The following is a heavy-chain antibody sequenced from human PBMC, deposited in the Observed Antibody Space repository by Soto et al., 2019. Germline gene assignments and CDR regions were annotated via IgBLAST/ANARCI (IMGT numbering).Heavy chain of an antibody. V-gene: IGHV4-34*01. J-gene: IGHJ5*02. Sequence: PSETLSLTCAVYGGSFSGYYWSWIRQPPGKGLEWIGEINHSGSTNYNPSLKSRVTISVDTSKNQFSLKLSSVTAADTAVYYCARGGPLRHFDWLLSSWFDPWGQGTLVTVSS. CDR1: GGSFSGYY. D-gene: IGHD3-9*01. CDR3: ARGGPLRHFDWLLSSWFDP. CDR2: INHSGST.